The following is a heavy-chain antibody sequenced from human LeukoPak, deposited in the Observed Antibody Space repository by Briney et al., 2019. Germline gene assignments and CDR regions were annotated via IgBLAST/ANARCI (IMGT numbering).Heavy chain of an antibody. CDR2: LSGSGGST. D-gene: IGHD5-12*01. J-gene: IGHJ4*02. CDR3: AKARYSGYDPYFDY. CDR1: GFTFSSYA. V-gene: IGHV3-23*01. Sequence: GGSLRLSCAASGFTFSSYAMSWVRQAPGKGLEWVSALSGSGGSTYYADSAKGRFTISRDNSKNTLYLQMNSLRAEDTAVYYCAKARYSGYDPYFDYWGQGTLVTVSS.